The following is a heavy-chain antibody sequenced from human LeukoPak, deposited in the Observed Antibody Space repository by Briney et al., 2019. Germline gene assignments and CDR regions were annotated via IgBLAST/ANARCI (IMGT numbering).Heavy chain of an antibody. CDR1: GYTFLHYG. CDR3: ARGPLEYQLLYLLDF. Sequence: ASVKVSCKASGYTFLHYGVHWVRQAPAHGLDWMGWFSAYKDNTNYARKFQDRVAMITDTTTSTAYMEPRSLRSNDAAVYYCARGPLEYQLLYLLDFWGRGTLVTVSS. V-gene: IGHV1-18*01. CDR2: FSAYKDNT. J-gene: IGHJ4*02. D-gene: IGHD2-2*02.